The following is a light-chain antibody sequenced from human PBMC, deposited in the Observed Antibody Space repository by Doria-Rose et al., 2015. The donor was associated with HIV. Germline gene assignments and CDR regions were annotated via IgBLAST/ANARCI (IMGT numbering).Light chain of an antibody. J-gene: IGKJ1*01. CDR2: GAP. V-gene: IGKV3-20*01. CDR1: QSVSANY. Sequence: TQSPGTLSLSTGERATLSCRASQSVSANYLAWYQQRPGQSHRLLIYGAPSRATDISDRFSGSGSGTDFTLTISRLEPEDFAVYYCHQYASSRTFGQGTKVEIK. CDR3: HQYASSRT.